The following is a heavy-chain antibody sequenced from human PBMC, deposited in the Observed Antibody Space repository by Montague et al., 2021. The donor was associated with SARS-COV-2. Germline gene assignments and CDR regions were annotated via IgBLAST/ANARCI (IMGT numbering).Heavy chain of an antibody. Sequence: PALVKPTQTLTLTCSFSRFSLSTSGVGVGWIRQPPGKALECLALIYWNDDKRYSPSLKNRLTVSKDTSRNQVVLTVTNMDPVDTATCYCAHEKSGWPIEFGYWGQGILVTVSS. CDR2: IYWNDDK. V-gene: IGHV2-5*01. CDR1: RFSLSTSGVG. J-gene: IGHJ4*02. CDR3: AHEKSGWPIEFGY. D-gene: IGHD6-19*01.